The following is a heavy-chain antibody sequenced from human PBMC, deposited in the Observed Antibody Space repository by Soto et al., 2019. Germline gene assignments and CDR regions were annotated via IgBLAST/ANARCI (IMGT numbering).Heavy chain of an antibody. CDR3: AKEGGGFLEWNGMDV. V-gene: IGHV3-30*18. D-gene: IGHD3-3*01. Sequence: GGSLRLSCAASGFTFSSYGMHWVRQAPGKGLEWVAVISYDGSNKYHADSVKGRFTISRDNSKNTLYLQMNSLRAEDTAVYYCAKEGGGFLEWNGMDVWGQGTTVTVSS. CDR2: ISYDGSNK. J-gene: IGHJ6*02. CDR1: GFTFSSYG.